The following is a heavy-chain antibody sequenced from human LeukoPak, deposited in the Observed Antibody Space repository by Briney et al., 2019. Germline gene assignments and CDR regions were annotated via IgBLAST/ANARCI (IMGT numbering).Heavy chain of an antibody. J-gene: IGHJ6*02. D-gene: IGHD5-24*01. CDR1: GGSISSYY. V-gene: IGHV4-59*08. Sequence: SETLSLTCTVSGGSISSYYWSWIRQPPGKGLEWIGYIYYSGSTNYNPSLKSRVTISVDTSKNQFSLKLSSVTAADTAVYYCARRLQHYYYYGMDVWGQGTTVTASS. CDR3: ARRLQHYYYYGMDV. CDR2: IYYSGST.